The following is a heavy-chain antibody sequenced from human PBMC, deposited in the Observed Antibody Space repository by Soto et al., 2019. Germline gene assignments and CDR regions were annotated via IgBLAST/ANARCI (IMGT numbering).Heavy chain of an antibody. V-gene: IGHV1-18*04. CDR1: GYTFTSDG. Sequence: QVQLVQSGAEVKKPEASVKVSCKASGYTFTSDGVSWVRQAPGLGLEWMGWISGYNGNTNYAQRFRDRVTLTTDTSTSTAYMELRSLRSDDSAVYYCARDAHCGGAPGCRAMDVWGQGTTITVSS. D-gene: IGHD2-21*01. CDR3: ARDAHCGGAPGCRAMDV. J-gene: IGHJ6*02. CDR2: ISGYNGNT.